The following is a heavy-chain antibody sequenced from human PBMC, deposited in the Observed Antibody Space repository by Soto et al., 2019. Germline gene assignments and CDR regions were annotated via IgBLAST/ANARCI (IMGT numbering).Heavy chain of an antibody. CDR1: GYTFSGYY. V-gene: IGHV1-2*02. CDR2: INPNSGGT. D-gene: IGHD2-2*02. J-gene: IGHJ6*02. CDR3: ARSLTEGYCTITGCYTRPLYGMDV. Sequence: QEQLVQSGAEVKKPGASVKVSCKASGYTFSGYYIHWLRQAPGQGLEWMGWINPNSGGTNYAQKFQGRVTVTRDTPTSTAYMEMSRLTSDATAVYHCARSLTEGYCTITGCYTRPLYGMDVWGQGTTVTVSS.